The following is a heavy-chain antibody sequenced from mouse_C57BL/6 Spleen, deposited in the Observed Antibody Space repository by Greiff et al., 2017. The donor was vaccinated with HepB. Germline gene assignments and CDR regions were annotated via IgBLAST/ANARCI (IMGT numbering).Heavy chain of an antibody. Sequence: QVQLKESGPELVKPGASVKISCKASGYAFSSSWMNWVKQRPGKGLEWIGRIYPGDGDTNYNGKFKGKATLTADKSSSTAYMQLSSLTSEDSAVYFCARTNSNYLYAMDYWGQGTSVTVSS. V-gene: IGHV1-82*01. J-gene: IGHJ4*01. CDR3: ARTNSNYLYAMDY. D-gene: IGHD2-5*01. CDR2: IYPGDGDT. CDR1: GYAFSSSW.